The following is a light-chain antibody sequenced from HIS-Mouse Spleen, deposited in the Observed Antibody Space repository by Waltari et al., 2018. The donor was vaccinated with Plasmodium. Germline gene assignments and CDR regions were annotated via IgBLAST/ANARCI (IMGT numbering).Light chain of an antibody. CDR3: QQYYSYPYA. CDR2: AAS. CDR1: QGISSY. J-gene: IGKJ2*01. Sequence: AIRLTQSPSSFSASTGDRVTITWRASQGISSYLAWYQQTPGKAPKLLIYAASTLQSGVPSRFSGSGSGTDFTLTISGLQSEDFATDYCQQYYSYPYAFGQGTKLEIK. V-gene: IGKV1-8*01.